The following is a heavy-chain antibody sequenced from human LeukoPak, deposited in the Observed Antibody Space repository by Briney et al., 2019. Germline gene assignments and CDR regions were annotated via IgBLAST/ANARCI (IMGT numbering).Heavy chain of an antibody. CDR2: ISHDGSDI. J-gene: IGHJ4*02. CDR1: GSSFSLYA. Sequence: GGSLRLSCAVSGSSFSLYAIHWVRQAPGQGLEWVALISHDGSDIRYADSVKGRFTISRDNSNNTLYLQMNSLRAEDTAVYYCAREHSSSWYLRFLEYWGQGTLVTVSS. V-gene: IGHV3-30*03. CDR3: AREHSSSWYLRFLEY. D-gene: IGHD3-22*01.